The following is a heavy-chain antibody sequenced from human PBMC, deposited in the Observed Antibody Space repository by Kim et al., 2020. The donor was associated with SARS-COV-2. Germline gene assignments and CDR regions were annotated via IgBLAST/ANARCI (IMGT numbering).Heavy chain of an antibody. J-gene: IGHJ4*02. Sequence: GGSLRLSCAASGFTFSSYSMNWVRQAPGKGLEWVSSISSSSSYIYYADSVKGRFTISRDNAKNSLYLQMNSLRAEDTAVYYCATAHDYGDYVFDYWGQGTLVTVSS. CDR3: ATAHDYGDYVFDY. CDR1: GFTFSSYS. CDR2: ISSSSSYI. V-gene: IGHV3-21*01. D-gene: IGHD4-17*01.